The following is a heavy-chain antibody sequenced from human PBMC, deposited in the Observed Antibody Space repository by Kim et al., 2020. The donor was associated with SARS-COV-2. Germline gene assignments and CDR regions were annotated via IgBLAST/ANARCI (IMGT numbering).Heavy chain of an antibody. CDR3: ARVGTTIAYYCYGMDD. J-gene: IGHJ6*04. V-gene: IGHV3-11*01. CDR2: ISSSGGTI. Sequence: GGSLRLSCAASGFTFSDYYMSWIRQAPGKGLEWVSYISSSGGTIYYADSVKGRFAISRDNAKNSLYLQMNSLRAEDTAVYYCARVGTTIAYYCYGMDDGGKGTTSTASS. CDR1: GFTFSDYY. D-gene: IGHD1-1*01.